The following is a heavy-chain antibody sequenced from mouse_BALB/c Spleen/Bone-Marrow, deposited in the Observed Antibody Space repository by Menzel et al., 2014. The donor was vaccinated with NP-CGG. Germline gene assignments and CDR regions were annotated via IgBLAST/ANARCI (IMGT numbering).Heavy chain of an antibody. J-gene: IGHJ3*01. CDR1: GFNIKDTY. CDR3: ARWELERAWFAY. V-gene: IGHV14-3*02. Sequence: EVKLVESGAELVKPGASVKLSCTASGFNIKDTYMHWVKQRPEQGLEWIGRIDPANGNTKYDPKFQGKATITADTSSNSAYLQLRSLTSEHTDVYYGARWELERAWFAYWGQGTLVTVSA. CDR2: IDPANGNT. D-gene: IGHD4-1*01.